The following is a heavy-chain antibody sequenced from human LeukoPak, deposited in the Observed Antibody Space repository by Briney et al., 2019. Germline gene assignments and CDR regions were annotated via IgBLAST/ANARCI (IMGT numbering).Heavy chain of an antibody. Sequence: PGGSLRLSCAVSGITFSNYAMNWIRQAPGKGLEWVSDISGSGGMTYYADSVKGRFTISRDNSQKKLYLHMSNLRVEDTAIYFCAKSVLGVAGRGYMDVWGKGTTVTVSS. CDR3: AKSVLGVAGRGYMDV. J-gene: IGHJ6*03. V-gene: IGHV3-23*01. CDR2: ISGSGGMT. CDR1: GITFSNYA. D-gene: IGHD3-10*01.